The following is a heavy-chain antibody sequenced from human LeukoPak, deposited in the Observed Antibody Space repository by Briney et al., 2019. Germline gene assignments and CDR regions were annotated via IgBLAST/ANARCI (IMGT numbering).Heavy chain of an antibody. CDR3: ARAGGIFNWFDP. CDR1: GGSISSSSYY. Sequence: SETLSLTCTVSGGSISSSSYYWGWIRQPPGKGLEWIGSIYHSGSTYYNPSLKSRVTISVDTSKNQFSLKLSSVTAADTAVYYCARAGGIFNWFDPWGQGTLVTVSS. J-gene: IGHJ5*02. CDR2: IYHSGST. D-gene: IGHD2/OR15-2a*01. V-gene: IGHV4-39*07.